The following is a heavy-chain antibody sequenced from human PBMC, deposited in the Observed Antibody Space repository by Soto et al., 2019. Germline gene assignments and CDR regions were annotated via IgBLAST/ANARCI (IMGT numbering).Heavy chain of an antibody. CDR2: IYSGGST. Sequence: GGSLGLSXAASGFTVSSNYMSWARQAPGKGLEWVSVIYSGGSTYYADSVKGRFTISRDNSKNTLYLQMNSLRAEDTAVYYCARPSHYYDSRGYKAHQFDYWGQGTLVTVSS. V-gene: IGHV3-53*01. D-gene: IGHD3-22*01. J-gene: IGHJ4*02. CDR3: ARPSHYYDSRGYKAHQFDY. CDR1: GFTVSSNY.